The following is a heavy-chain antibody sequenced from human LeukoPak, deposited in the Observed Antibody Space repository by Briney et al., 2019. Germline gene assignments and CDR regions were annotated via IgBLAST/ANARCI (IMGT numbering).Heavy chain of an antibody. CDR1: GYTFTSYY. Sequence: GASVKVSCKASGYTFTSYYMHWARQAPGQGLEWMGIINTSDGSTSYAQKFQGRVTVTRDTSTTTVHMELRGLRSEDTAVYYCARDQEGFDYWGQGTVVTVSS. J-gene: IGHJ4*02. CDR2: INTSDGST. V-gene: IGHV1-46*01. CDR3: ARDQEGFDY.